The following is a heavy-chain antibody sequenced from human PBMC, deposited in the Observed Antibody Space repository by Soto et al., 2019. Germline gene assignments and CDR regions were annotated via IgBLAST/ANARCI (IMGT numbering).Heavy chain of an antibody. CDR2: ISAYNGNT. J-gene: IGHJ5*02. Sequence: ASVKVSCKASGYTFTSYGISWVRQAPGQGLEWMGWISAYNGNTNYAQKLQGRVTMTTDTSTSTAYMELSSLRSEDTAVYYCARPQGAYYYGSGSYDNWFDPWGQG. CDR1: GYTFTSYG. CDR3: ARPQGAYYYGSGSYDNWFDP. V-gene: IGHV1-18*01. D-gene: IGHD3-10*01.